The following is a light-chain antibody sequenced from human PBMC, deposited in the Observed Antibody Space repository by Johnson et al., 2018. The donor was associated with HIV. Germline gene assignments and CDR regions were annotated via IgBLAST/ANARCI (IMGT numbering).Light chain of an antibody. Sequence: QSVLTQPPSVSAAPGQKVTISCSGSSSNIGKNYVSWYQQLPGTAPKLLIFDNHKRPSGIPDRFSGSKSGTSATLGITGLQTGDEADYYCGTWDSSLSAGVFGAGTNVTVL. CDR1: SSNIGKNY. CDR3: GTWDSSLSAGV. V-gene: IGLV1-51*01. CDR2: DNH. J-gene: IGLJ1*01.